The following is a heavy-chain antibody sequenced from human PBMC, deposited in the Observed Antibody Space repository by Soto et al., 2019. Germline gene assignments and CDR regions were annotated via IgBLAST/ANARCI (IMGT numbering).Heavy chain of an antibody. Sequence: EVQLVESGGDLVQPGGSLRLSCAASGFTVSSHYMNWVRQAPGKGLEWVSLIQSGGSTFYADSVKGRFTISRDNSKNTTFLQMNSLRVEDTAMYSLSRDVVYFTGGSCYGVPMDLVGRGTAVTVSS. CDR1: GFTVSSHY. CDR3: SRDVVYFTGGSCYGVPMDL. J-gene: IGHJ6*03. CDR2: IQSGGST. D-gene: IGHD2-15*01. V-gene: IGHV3-66*01.